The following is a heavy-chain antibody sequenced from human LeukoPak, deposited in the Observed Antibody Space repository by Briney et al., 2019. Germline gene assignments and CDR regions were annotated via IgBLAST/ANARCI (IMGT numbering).Heavy chain of an antibody. J-gene: IGHJ4*02. D-gene: IGHD5-18*01. CDR1: GDSISSGGYS. Sequence: SQTLSLTCAVSGDSISSGGYSWSWIRQPPGKGLEWIGEINHSGSTNYNPSLKSRVTISVDTSKNQFSLKLSSVTAADTAVYYCARGYSYGLYDYWGQGTLVTVSS. CDR2: INHSGST. CDR3: ARGYSYGLYDY. V-gene: IGHV4-30-2*01.